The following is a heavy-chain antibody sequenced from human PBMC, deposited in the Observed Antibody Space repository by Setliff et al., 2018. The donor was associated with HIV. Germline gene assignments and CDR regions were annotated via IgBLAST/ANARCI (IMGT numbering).Heavy chain of an antibody. CDR3: AKDSEAVAVKYYYMDV. J-gene: IGHJ6*03. CDR2: IWYDGGKT. CDR1: GFTFSSYG. V-gene: IGHV3-30*02. D-gene: IGHD6-19*01. Sequence: LRLSCAASGFTFSSYGMHWVRQAPGKGLEWVAFIWYDGGKTYYADSVQGRFTISRDTPSNTVYLQMNSLRAEDTALYYCAKDSEAVAVKYYYMDVWGRGTTVTVSS.